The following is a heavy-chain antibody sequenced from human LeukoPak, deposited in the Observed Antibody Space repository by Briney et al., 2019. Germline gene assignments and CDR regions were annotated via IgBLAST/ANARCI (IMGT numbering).Heavy chain of an antibody. J-gene: IGHJ3*02. V-gene: IGHV3-9*01. D-gene: IGHD3-3*01. CDR1: GFTFDDYA. CDR2: ISWNSGSI. Sequence: GGSLRLSCAASGFTFDDYAMHWVRQAPGKGLEWVSGISWNSGSIGYADSVKGRFTISRDNAKNSLHLQMNSLRAEDTALYYCAKDLSGSNTDAFDIWGQGTMVTVSS. CDR3: AKDLSGSNTDAFDI.